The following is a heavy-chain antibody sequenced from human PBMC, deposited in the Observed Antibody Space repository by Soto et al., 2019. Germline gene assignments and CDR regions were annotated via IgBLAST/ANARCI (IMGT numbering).Heavy chain of an antibody. J-gene: IGHJ4*02. CDR1: GGTPSNYA. CDR3: ASGSDHTIIPGLYVGNFDY. CDR2: ITPLFGTP. V-gene: IGHV1-69*01. D-gene: IGHD3-3*01. Sequence: QVQLVQSGAEVKKPGSSVKVSCKASGGTPSNYAISWVRQAPGQGLEWMGGITPLFGTPNYAQKFQGRIRISVDGSTNTAAMELSSLRSEDTAVYYCASGSDHTIIPGLYVGNFDYWGQGTLVTVSS.